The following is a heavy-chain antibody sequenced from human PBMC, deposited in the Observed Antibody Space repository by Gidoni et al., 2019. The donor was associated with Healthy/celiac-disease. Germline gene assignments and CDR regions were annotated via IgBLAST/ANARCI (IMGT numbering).Heavy chain of an antibody. J-gene: IGHJ3*02. CDR3: ARVAHSSGWSNDAFDI. D-gene: IGHD6-19*01. Sequence: QVQLVESGGGLVKPGGSLRLPCAASGFTFSDYYMSWIRQAPGKGLEWVSYISSSSSYTNYADSVKGRFTISRDNAKNSLYLQMNSLRAEDTAVYYCARVAHSSGWSNDAFDIWGQGTMVTVSS. CDR1: GFTFSDYY. V-gene: IGHV3-11*06. CDR2: ISSSSSYT.